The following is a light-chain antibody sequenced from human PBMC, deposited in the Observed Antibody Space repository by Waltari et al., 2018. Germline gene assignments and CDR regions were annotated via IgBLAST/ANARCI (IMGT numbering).Light chain of an antibody. V-gene: IGLV3-27*01. J-gene: IGLJ3*02. CDR2: KDN. CDR3: YSAADNTWV. CDR1: LLTKKY. Sequence: SYELTQPSPVSVSPGQTARVPCPGALLTKKYTRWLQQKPGQTPVLVIYKDNERPSGIPERFSGSKSGTTVTLTISGAQVEDEADYHCYSAADNTWVFGGGTKLTVL.